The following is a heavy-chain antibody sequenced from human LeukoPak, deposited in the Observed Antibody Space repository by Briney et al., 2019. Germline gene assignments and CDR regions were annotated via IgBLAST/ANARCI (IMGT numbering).Heavy chain of an antibody. CDR3: ARGHSSGWRYYYYGMDV. Sequence: PSETLSLTCTVSGGSISSYYWSWIRQPPGKGLEWIGSIYYSGSTNYNPSLKSRVTISVDTSKNQFSLKLSSVTAADTAVYYCARGHSSGWRYYYYGMDVWGQGTTVTVSS. CDR1: GGSISSYY. V-gene: IGHV4-59*01. J-gene: IGHJ6*02. CDR2: IYYSGST. D-gene: IGHD6-19*01.